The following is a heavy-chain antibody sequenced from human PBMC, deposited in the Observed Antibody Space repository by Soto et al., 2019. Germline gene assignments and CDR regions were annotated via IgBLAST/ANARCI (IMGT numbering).Heavy chain of an antibody. CDR1: GGTFSSYV. Sequence: QVQLVQSGAEVKKPGSSVKVACKASGGTFSSYVISWVRQAPGQGLECMGGIIPISGRANYAPNFQGRVSMTADESTTTVYMELSSLRSEDRAVYYCARGWNDFPHWGQGTLVTVSS. D-gene: IGHD1-1*01. CDR2: IIPISGRA. V-gene: IGHV1-69*01. CDR3: ARGWNDFPH. J-gene: IGHJ4*02.